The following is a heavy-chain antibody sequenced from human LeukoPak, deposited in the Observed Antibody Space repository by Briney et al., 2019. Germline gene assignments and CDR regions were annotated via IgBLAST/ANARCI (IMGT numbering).Heavy chain of an antibody. Sequence: GESLKISCKGSGYNFPRYWIAWVRQMSGKGLEWMGIIYPGDSETRYSPSFQGQITISADESISTAYLQWSSLKASDTAMYYRARVPVGYCSGGSCYDWFDPWGQGTLVSVSS. CDR1: GYNFPRYW. V-gene: IGHV5-51*01. D-gene: IGHD2-15*01. CDR2: IYPGDSET. CDR3: ARVPVGYCSGGSCYDWFDP. J-gene: IGHJ5*02.